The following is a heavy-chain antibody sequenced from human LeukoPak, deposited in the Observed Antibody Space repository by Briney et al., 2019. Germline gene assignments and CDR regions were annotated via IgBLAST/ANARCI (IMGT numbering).Heavy chain of an antibody. CDR1: GFTFSSYA. J-gene: IGHJ4*02. D-gene: IGHD6-19*01. V-gene: IGHV3-23*01. Sequence: GGSLRLSCAASGFTFSSYAMSWVRQAPGEGLEWVSAISGSGGSTYYADSVKGRFTISRDNSKNTLYLQMNSLRAEDTAVYYCAKDHGYSSGWNPFDYWGQGTLVTVSS. CDR2: ISGSGGST. CDR3: AKDHGYSSGWNPFDY.